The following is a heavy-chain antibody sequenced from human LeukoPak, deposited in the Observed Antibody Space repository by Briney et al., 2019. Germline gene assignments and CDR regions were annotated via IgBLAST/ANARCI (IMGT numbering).Heavy chain of an antibody. V-gene: IGHV3-23*01. CDR1: GFTFSSYA. CDR3: AKGGYKYDSSGHNYFDY. D-gene: IGHD3-22*01. CDR2: ISGSGRST. J-gene: IGHJ4*02. Sequence: PGGSLRLSCAASGFTFSSYAMSWVRQAPGKGLEWVSGISGSGRSTYYADSVKGRFTISRDNSKNTLYLQMNSLRPEDTAVFYCAKGGYKYDSSGHNYFDYWGQGTLVTVSS.